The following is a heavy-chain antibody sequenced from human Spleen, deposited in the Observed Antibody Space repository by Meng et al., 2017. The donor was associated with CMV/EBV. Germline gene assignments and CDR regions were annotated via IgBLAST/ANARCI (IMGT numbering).Heavy chain of an antibody. CDR3: ARVSGAMIVAYYFDY. V-gene: IGHV3-11*05. D-gene: IGHD3-22*01. J-gene: IGHJ4*02. CDR2: ISSSSSYT. CDR1: GLTFSDYY. Sequence: QVESVGAGGGLVKPGGSLGLSCAASGLTFSDYYMSWIRQAPGKGLEWVSYISSSSSYTNYADSVKGRFTISRDNAKNSLYLQMNSLRAEDTAVYYCARVSGAMIVAYYFDYWGQGTLVTVSS.